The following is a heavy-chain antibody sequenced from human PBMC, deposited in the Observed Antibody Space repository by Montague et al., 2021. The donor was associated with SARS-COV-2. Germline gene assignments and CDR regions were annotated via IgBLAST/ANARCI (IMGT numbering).Heavy chain of an antibody. CDR3: ASAPSYLIRGVINY. D-gene: IGHD3-10*01. CDR2: ISSSGTTV. V-gene: IGHV3-48*03. CDR1: GLTFSLHE. Sequence: SLRLSCAASGLTFSLHEMSWVRQAPGKGLEWISYISSSGTTVYYGDSAKGRFTIFRDNAQNSVFLEMSSLSAGDTAVYYCASAPSYLIRGVINYWGQGALVTVSS. J-gene: IGHJ4*02.